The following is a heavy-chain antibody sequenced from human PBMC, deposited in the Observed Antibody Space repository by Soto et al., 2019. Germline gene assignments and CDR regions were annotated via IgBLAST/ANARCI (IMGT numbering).Heavy chain of an antibody. J-gene: IGHJ4*02. CDR3: ARSITGAPPADGGY. CDR1: GFTFSDHH. V-gene: IGHV3-72*01. D-gene: IGHD1-20*01. CDR2: IRNKANSYTT. Sequence: EVQLVESGGGLVQPGGSLRLSCAASGFTFSDHHMDWVRQAPGKGLEWVGRIRNKANSYTTDYVASVKARFTISRDDSKSSLYLQMNSLQTEDTAVYYWARSITGAPPADGGYWGPGTLVTVSS.